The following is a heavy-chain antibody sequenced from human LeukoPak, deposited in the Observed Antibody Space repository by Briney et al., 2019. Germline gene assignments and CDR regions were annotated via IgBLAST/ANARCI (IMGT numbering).Heavy chain of an antibody. D-gene: IGHD5-12*01. CDR1: GYTFTNYG. CDR2: ISAYNGNT. J-gene: IGHJ4*02. V-gene: IGHV1-18*01. CDR3: ARDRGGGRGYSGYDPLVDC. Sequence: GASVKVSCTASGYTFTNYGISWVRQAPGQGLEWMGWISAYNGNTNSAQKLQGRVTMTTDTSTSTAYMELRSLRSDDTAVYFCARDRGGGRGYSGYDPLVDCWGQGTLVTVSS.